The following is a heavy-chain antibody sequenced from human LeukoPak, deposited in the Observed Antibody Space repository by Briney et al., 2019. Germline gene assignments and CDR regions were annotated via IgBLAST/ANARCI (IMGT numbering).Heavy chain of an antibody. CDR1: GGSISSSTYY. J-gene: IGHJ4*02. Sequence: SETLSLTCTVSGGSISSSTYYWSWIRQPAGKGLEWIGYIYYSGSTNYNPSLKSRVTISVDTSKNQFSLKLSSVTAADTAVYYCAVGIDYGGNSQADYWGQGTLVTVSS. CDR3: AVGIDYGGNSQADY. CDR2: IYYSGST. V-gene: IGHV4-61*10. D-gene: IGHD4-23*01.